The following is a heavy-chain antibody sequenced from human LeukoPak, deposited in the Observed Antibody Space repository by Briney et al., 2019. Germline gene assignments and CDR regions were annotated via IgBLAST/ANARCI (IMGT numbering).Heavy chain of an antibody. CDR2: INPNSGGT. D-gene: IGHD4-17*01. CDR1: GGTFSSYA. J-gene: IGHJ4*02. Sequence: ASVKVSCKASGGTFSSYAISWVRQAPGQGLEWMGWINPNSGGTNYAQKFQGRVTMTRDTSISTAYMELSRLRSDDTAVYYCARVEEYGDYVNLWGQGTLVTVSS. CDR3: ARVEEYGDYVNL. V-gene: IGHV1-2*02.